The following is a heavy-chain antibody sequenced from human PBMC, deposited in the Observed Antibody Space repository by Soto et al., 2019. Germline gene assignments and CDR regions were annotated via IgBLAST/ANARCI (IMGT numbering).Heavy chain of an antibody. J-gene: IGHJ6*02. V-gene: IGHV4-31*03. D-gene: IGHD6-6*01. Sequence: QVQLQESGPGLVKPSQTLSLTCTVSGGSISSGGYFWSWIRQHPGKGLEWIGFIYYSGSTYYNPSFKSRVTISVDTSKNQFSLKLSSVTAADTAVYYCAREGAAPYYYYGMDVWGQGTTVTVSS. CDR2: IYYSGST. CDR3: AREGAAPYYYYGMDV. CDR1: GGSISSGGYF.